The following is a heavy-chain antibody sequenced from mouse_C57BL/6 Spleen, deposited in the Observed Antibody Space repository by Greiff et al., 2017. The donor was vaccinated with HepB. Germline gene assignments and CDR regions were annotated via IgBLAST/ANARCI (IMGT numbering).Heavy chain of an antibody. CDR1: GFTFTDYY. J-gene: IGHJ3*01. D-gene: IGHD3-1*01. Sequence: EVKVEESGGGLVQPGGSLSLSCAASGFTFTDYYMSWVRQPPGKALEWLGFIRNKANGYTTEYSASVKGRFTISRDNSQSILYLQMNALKAEDSDTDYCARSRGPWFAYWGQGTLVTVSA. V-gene: IGHV7-3*01. CDR2: IRNKANGYTT. CDR3: ARSRGPWFAY.